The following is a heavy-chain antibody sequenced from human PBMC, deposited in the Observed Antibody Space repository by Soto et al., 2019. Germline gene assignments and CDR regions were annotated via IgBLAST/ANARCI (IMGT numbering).Heavy chain of an antibody. CDR1: GFTFDDYA. CDR3: AKDKTPSYSGYVEY. V-gene: IGHV3-9*01. J-gene: IGHJ4*02. D-gene: IGHD1-26*01. Sequence: EVQLVESGGGLVQPGRSLRLSCAASGFTFDDYAMHWVRQAPGKGLEWVSGISWNSGSIGYADSVKGRFTISRDNAKNSLYLQMNSLRAEDTVLYYCAKDKTPSYSGYVEYWGQGTLVTVSS. CDR2: ISWNSGSI.